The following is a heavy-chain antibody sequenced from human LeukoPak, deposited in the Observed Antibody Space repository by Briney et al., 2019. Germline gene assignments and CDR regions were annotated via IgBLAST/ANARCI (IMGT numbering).Heavy chain of an antibody. J-gene: IGHJ6*03. CDR1: GDSISSYY. V-gene: IGHV4-4*07. CDR3: ARGRCGFTRCMLTFHHYYMDV. CDR2: IYTSGST. Sequence: PSETLSLTCTVSGDSISSYYWSWIRQPAGKGLEWLGRIYTSGSTNYNPSLKSRVTMSVDTSKNQFSLKLSSVTAADTAVYYCARGRCGFTRCMLTFHHYYMDVWGKGTTVTVSS. D-gene: IGHD2-8*01.